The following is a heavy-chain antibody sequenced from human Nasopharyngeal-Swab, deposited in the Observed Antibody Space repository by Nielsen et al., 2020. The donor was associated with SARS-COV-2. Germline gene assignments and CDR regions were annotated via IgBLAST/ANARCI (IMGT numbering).Heavy chain of an antibody. J-gene: IGHJ6*03. CDR2: FGPEDGET. CDR1: GYTLTELS. CDR3: ARENYDILTGSYYYYYYYMDV. D-gene: IGHD3-9*01. V-gene: IGHV1-24*01. Sequence: ASVKVSCKVSGYTLTELSMHWVRQAPGKGLEWMGGFGPEDGETIYAQKFQGRVTMTEDTSTDTAYMELRSLRSDDTAVYYCARENYDILTGSYYYYYYYMDVWGKGTTVTVSS.